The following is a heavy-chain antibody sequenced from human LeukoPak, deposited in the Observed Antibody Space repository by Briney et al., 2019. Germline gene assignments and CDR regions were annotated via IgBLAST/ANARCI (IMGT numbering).Heavy chain of an antibody. CDR3: ARAYCSGGSCYGFADY. D-gene: IGHD2-15*01. Sequence: PGGSLRLSCAASGFTFSSYSMNWVRQAPGKGLEWVSSISSSSSYIYYADSVKGRLTISRDNAKNSLYLQMNSLRAEDTAVYYCARAYCSGGSCYGFADYWGQGTLVTVSS. CDR2: ISSSSSYI. V-gene: IGHV3-21*01. CDR1: GFTFSSYS. J-gene: IGHJ4*02.